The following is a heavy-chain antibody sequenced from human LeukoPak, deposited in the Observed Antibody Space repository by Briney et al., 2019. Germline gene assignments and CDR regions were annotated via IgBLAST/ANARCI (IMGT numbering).Heavy chain of an antibody. J-gene: IGHJ4*02. CDR1: GFTFSSYA. CDR3: ARWAYGDSKGGYFDY. Sequence: GGSLRLSCAAFGFTFSSYAMHWVRQAPGKGLEWVAVISYDGSNKYYADSVKGRFTISRDNSKSTLYLQMNSLRAEDTAVYYCARWAYGDSKGGYFDYWGQGTLVTVSS. D-gene: IGHD4-17*01. V-gene: IGHV3-30-3*01. CDR2: ISYDGSNK.